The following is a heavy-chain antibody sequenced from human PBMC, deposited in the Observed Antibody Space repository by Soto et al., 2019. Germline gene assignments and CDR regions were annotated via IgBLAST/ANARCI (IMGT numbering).Heavy chain of an antibody. CDR2: IYYSGST. CDR3: ARGITVTTRYWYFDL. J-gene: IGHJ2*01. CDR1: GGSISSGGYY. V-gene: IGHV4-31*03. D-gene: IGHD4-17*01. Sequence: PSETLSLTCTVSGGSISSGGYYWSWIRQHPGKGLEWIGYIYYSGSTYYNPSLKSRVTISVDTSKNQFSLKLSSVTAADTAVYYCARGITVTTRYWYFDLWGRGTLVTVSS.